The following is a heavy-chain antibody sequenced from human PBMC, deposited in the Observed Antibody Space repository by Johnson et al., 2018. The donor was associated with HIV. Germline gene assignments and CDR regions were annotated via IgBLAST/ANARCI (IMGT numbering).Heavy chain of an antibody. CDR3: AREAYCSGGSCYDAFDI. D-gene: IGHD2-15*01. CDR2: IYSGGST. J-gene: IGHJ3*02. V-gene: IGHV3-66*01. CDR1: GFTVSSNY. Sequence: VQLVESWGGLVQPGGSLRLSCAASGFTVSSNYMSWVRQAPGKGLEWVSVIYSGGSTYYADSVKGRFTISRDNSKNTLYLQMNSLRAEDTAVYYCAREAYCSGGSCYDAFDIWGQGTMVTVSS.